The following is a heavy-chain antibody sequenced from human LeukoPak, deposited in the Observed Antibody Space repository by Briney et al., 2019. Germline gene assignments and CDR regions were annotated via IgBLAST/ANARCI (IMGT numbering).Heavy chain of an antibody. J-gene: IGHJ4*02. Sequence: PSQTLSLTCAISGDSVSSNSASWNWIRHAPSRGLEWLGRTYYRSKWYHDYPVSGKSRIAINPDTSKNQFSLQLNSVTPEDTALYYCARGQLGYCSGGDCYNFDSWGQGTLVTVSS. CDR2: TYYRSKWYH. D-gene: IGHD2-15*01. CDR3: ARGQLGYCSGGDCYNFDS. V-gene: IGHV6-1*01. CDR1: GDSVSSNSAS.